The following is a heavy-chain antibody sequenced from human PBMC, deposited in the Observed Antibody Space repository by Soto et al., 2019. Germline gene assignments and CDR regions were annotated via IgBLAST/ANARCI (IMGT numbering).Heavy chain of an antibody. J-gene: IGHJ6*03. CDR1: GFTFSSYA. V-gene: IGHV3-23*01. CDR3: AKNNYYGSGHYYYMDV. CDR2: ISGSGGST. D-gene: IGHD3-10*01. Sequence: GGSLRLSCAASGFTFSSYAMSWVRQAPGKGLEWVSAISGSGGSTYYADSVKGRFTISRDNSKNTLYLQMNSLRAEDTAVYYCAKNNYYGSGHYYYMDVWGKGTTVTVSS.